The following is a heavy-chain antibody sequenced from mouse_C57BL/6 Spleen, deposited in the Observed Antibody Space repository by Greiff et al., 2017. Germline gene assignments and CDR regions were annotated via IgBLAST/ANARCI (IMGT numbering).Heavy chain of an antibody. V-gene: IGHV5-6*01. D-gene: IGHD1-1*01. CDR3: ARHGYYGSSYSAMDY. CDR2: ISSGGSYT. J-gene: IGHJ4*01. Sequence: EVMLVESGGDLVKPGGSLKLSCAASGFTFSSYGMSWVRQTPDKRLEWVATISSGGSYTYYPDSVKGRFTISRDNAKNTLYLQMSSLKSEYTAMYYCARHGYYGSSYSAMDYWGQGTSVTVSS. CDR1: GFTFSSYG.